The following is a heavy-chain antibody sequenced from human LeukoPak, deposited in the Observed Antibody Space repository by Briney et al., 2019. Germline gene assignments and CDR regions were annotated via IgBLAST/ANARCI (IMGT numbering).Heavy chain of an antibody. Sequence: GGSLRLSCAASGFTFSSYSMNWVRQAPGRGLEWVSYIDTSSSTIYSADSVKGRFTISRDNAKNSLYLQMNSLRDEDTAVYYCARSLTVGGTDILTGYFDYWGQGTLVTVSS. V-gene: IGHV3-48*02. D-gene: IGHD3-9*01. CDR3: ARSLTVGGTDILTGYFDY. CDR1: GFTFSSYS. J-gene: IGHJ4*02. CDR2: IDTSSSTI.